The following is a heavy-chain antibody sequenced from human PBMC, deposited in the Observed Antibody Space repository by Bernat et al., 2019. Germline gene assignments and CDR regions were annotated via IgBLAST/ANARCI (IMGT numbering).Heavy chain of an antibody. Sequence: EVQLVESGGGLVQPGGSLRLSCVASGFTFSSYEMNWVRQAPGKGLEWVGRIKSKTDGGTTDYAAPVKGRFTISRDDSKNTLYLQMNSLKTEDTAVYYCTTVDSWTYYDFWSGKNYYGMDVWGQGTTVTVSS. D-gene: IGHD3-3*01. V-gene: IGHV3-15*01. J-gene: IGHJ6*02. CDR2: IKSKTDGGTT. CDR1: GFTFSSYE. CDR3: TTVDSWTYYDFWSGKNYYGMDV.